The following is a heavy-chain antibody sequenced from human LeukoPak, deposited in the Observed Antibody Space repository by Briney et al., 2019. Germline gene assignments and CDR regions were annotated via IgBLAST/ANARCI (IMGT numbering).Heavy chain of an antibody. J-gene: IGHJ4*02. CDR1: GFTFSSYS. CDR2: ISSSSSYI. Sequence: GGSLRLSCAASGFTFSSYSMNWVRQAPGKGLEWVSSISSSSSYIYYADSVKGRFTISRDNAKNSLYLQMNSLRAEDTAVHYCARELTYYYDSSGYYNTRGFDYWGQGTLVTVSS. D-gene: IGHD3-22*01. CDR3: ARELTYYYDSSGYYNTRGFDY. V-gene: IGHV3-21*01.